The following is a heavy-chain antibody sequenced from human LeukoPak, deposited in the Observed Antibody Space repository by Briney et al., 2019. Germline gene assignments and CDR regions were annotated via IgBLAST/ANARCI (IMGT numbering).Heavy chain of an antibody. Sequence: GASMKVSCKASGYTFTNYDINWVRQATGQGLAWMGWMNPNSGNTGYAQKFQGRVTITRNTSISTAYMELSSLRSEDTAVYFCARAAWVDYSYYYMDVWGKGTTVTVSS. CDR3: ARAAWVDYSYYYMDV. V-gene: IGHV1-8*03. D-gene: IGHD2-15*01. J-gene: IGHJ6*03. CDR1: GYTFTNYD. CDR2: MNPNSGNT.